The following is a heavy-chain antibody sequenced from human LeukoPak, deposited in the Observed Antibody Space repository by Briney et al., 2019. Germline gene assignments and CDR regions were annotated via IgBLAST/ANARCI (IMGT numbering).Heavy chain of an antibody. J-gene: IGHJ4*02. Sequence: PGGSLRLSCAASGFTFSGYYMSWLRQAPGKGLEWVSYISPSATTIYYADSAKGRFTISRDNAKNSLYLQMNSLRAEDTAVYYCARRSSLDYWGQGTLVTVSS. CDR1: GFTFSGYY. CDR2: ISPSATTI. V-gene: IGHV3-11*01. CDR3: ARRSSLDY.